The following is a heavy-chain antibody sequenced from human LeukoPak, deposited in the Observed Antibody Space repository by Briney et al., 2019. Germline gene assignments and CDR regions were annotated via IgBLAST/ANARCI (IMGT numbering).Heavy chain of an antibody. J-gene: IGHJ3*02. CDR1: GYTFTSYG. D-gene: IGHD3-22*01. Sequence: GASVKVSCKASGYTFTSYGISWVRQAPGQGLEWMGWISAYNGNTNYAQKLQGRVTMTPDTSTSTAYMELRSLRSDDTAVYYCARSTKYYYDSSGSAFDIWGQGTMVTVSS. V-gene: IGHV1-18*01. CDR3: ARSTKYYYDSSGSAFDI. CDR2: ISAYNGNT.